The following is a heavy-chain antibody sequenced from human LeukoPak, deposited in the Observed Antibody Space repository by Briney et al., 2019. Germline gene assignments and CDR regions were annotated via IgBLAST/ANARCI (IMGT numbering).Heavy chain of an antibody. D-gene: IGHD3-3*01. CDR3: ARLFGSVVTNWFDP. CDR2: IYDSGST. V-gene: IGHV4-39*01. Sequence: SETLSLTCTVSGDSISNSSHYWGWIRQPPGKGLEWIGSIYDSGSTYYNPSLKSRVTISVDTSKNQFSLKLSSVTAADTAVYYCARLFGSVVTNWFDPRGQGSLVTVSS. J-gene: IGHJ5*02. CDR1: GDSISNSSHY.